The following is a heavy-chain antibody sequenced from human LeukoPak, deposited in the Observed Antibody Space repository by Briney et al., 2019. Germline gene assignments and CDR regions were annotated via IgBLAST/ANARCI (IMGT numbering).Heavy chain of an antibody. V-gene: IGHV3-74*01. CDR1: GFTFSSYW. D-gene: IGHD5-24*01. J-gene: IGHJ4*02. Sequence: GGSLRPSCAASGFTFSSYWMQWVRQAPGKRPLWVSRINSDGGNTAYADSVKGRFIVSRDNAKNTLYLQMNSLRVEDTAVYYCTRGYNYRIDYWGQGTQVSVSS. CDR3: TRGYNYRIDY. CDR2: INSDGGNT.